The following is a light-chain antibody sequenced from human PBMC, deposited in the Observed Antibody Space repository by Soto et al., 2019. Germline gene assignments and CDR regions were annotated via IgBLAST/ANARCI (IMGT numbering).Light chain of an antibody. V-gene: IGKV1-5*03. Sequence: DIQMTQSPSTLSASVGDRVTIACRASQSISSWLAWYQQKPGKAPKLLIYKASNLESGVPSRFSGSGSGTEFTLTISCLQPDDFATYYCQQYNSYPSTFGQGTRLEIK. CDR3: QQYNSYPST. CDR2: KAS. CDR1: QSISSW. J-gene: IGKJ2*01.